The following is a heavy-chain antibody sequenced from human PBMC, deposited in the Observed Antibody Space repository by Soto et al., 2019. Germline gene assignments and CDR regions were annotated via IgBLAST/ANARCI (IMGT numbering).Heavy chain of an antibody. V-gene: IGHV4-34*01. CDR2: INHSGGT. J-gene: IGHJ4*02. Sequence: SETLSLTCAVYGGSFSGYYWTWIRQPPGTGLEWIGEINHSGGTNYNPSLKSRVTISVDTSKNRFSLKLTSVTAADTAVYYCARDKITGLFDYWGQGTLVTVSS. CDR1: GGSFSGYY. D-gene: IGHD2-8*02. CDR3: ARDKITGLFDY.